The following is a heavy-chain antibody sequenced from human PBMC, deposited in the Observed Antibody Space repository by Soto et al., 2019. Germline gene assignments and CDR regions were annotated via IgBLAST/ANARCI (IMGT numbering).Heavy chain of an antibody. CDR1: ADSFSKYY. V-gene: IGHV4-59*01. CDR2: IYFNGNT. J-gene: IGHJ4*02. CDR3: ASVIFGGVVLAH. D-gene: IGHD3-16*01. Sequence: SETLSLTCSVSADSFSKYYWTWIRQPPGEGLEWIGYIYFNGNTNYNPSLKGRVTISIDTSKKQFSLNLSSVTAADTAVYYCASVIFGGVVLAHWGQGTLVTVSS.